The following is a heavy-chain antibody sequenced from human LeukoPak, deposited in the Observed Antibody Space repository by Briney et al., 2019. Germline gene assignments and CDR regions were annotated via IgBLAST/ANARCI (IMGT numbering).Heavy chain of an antibody. CDR3: ARERITMVRGVIKGAFDI. Sequence: SETLSLTCTVSGGSISSGGYYWSWIRQHPGKGLEWIGYIYYSGSTYYNPSLKSRVTISVDTSKNQFSLKLSSVTAADTAVYYCARERITMVRGVIKGAFDIWGQGTMVTVSS. D-gene: IGHD3-10*01. CDR1: GGSISSGGYY. J-gene: IGHJ3*02. V-gene: IGHV4-31*03. CDR2: IYYSGST.